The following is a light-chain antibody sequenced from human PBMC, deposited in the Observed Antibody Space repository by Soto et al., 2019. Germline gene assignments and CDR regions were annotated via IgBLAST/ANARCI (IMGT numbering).Light chain of an antibody. Sequence: VLTQSPATLSLSPGERATLSCRASQSVSSSLAWYQQKPGQAPRLLMYDASNRATGIPARLSGSGSGTDFTLTISSLEPEEFALDYWQQRSNWPPTFGQGNKVESK. CDR2: DAS. CDR3: QQRSNWPPT. CDR1: QSVSSS. V-gene: IGKV3-11*01. J-gene: IGKJ1*01.